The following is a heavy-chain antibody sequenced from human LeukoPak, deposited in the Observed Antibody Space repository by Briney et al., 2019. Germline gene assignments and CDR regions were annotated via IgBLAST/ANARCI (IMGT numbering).Heavy chain of an antibody. D-gene: IGHD2-15*01. CDR2: IKQDGSEK. Sequence: GGSLRLSCAASGFTFSSYWMSWVRQAPGKGLEWVANIKQDGSEKYYVDSVKGRFTISRDNAKNSLYLQMNSLRDEDTAVYYCARDQAASQVYYFDYWGQGTLVTVSS. CDR3: ARDQAASQVYYFDY. V-gene: IGHV3-7*01. CDR1: GFTFSSYW. J-gene: IGHJ4*02.